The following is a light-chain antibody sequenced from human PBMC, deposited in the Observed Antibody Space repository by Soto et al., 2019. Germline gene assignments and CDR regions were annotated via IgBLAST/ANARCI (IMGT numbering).Light chain of an antibody. CDR2: WAS. Sequence: DIVMTQSPDSLAVSLGERATINCKSSQSVLYSSNNKNYLAWYHQKPGQPPKLLIYWASTREFGVPDRFSGSGSATDLTLTISSLQAEDVAVYYCQQYYSTPYTFGQGTKLEIK. CDR1: QSVLYSSNNKNY. J-gene: IGKJ2*01. V-gene: IGKV4-1*01. CDR3: QQYYSTPYT.